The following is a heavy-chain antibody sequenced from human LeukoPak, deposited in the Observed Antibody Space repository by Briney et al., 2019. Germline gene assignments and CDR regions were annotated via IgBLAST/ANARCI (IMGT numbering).Heavy chain of an antibody. D-gene: IGHD3-9*01. CDR3: VRDPGPIGRVFYYFEY. J-gene: IGHJ4*02. Sequence: PGGSLRLSCAASGFTFSSSAMHWVRQAPGKGLEWVAILSYDGSNKYYADSVKGRFTISRDNSKNTLYLQMNSLRAEDTAVYYCVRDPGPIGRVFYYFEYWGQGTLVTVSS. V-gene: IGHV3-30-3*01. CDR2: LSYDGSNK. CDR1: GFTFSSSA.